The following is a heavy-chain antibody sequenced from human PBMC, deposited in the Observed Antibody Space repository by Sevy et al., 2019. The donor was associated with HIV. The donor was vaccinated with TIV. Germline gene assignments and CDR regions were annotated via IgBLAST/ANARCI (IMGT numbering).Heavy chain of an antibody. D-gene: IGHD3-16*02. V-gene: IGHV3-9*01. Sequence: GGSLRLSCAASGFTFDDYAMHWVRQAPGKGLEWVSGISWNSDNIDYADSVKGRFTISRDNAKNSLYLQMNSLRTEDTALYYCAKDIGTYDYVWGSYRFNPFDIWGQGTMVTVSS. CDR3: AKDIGTYDYVWGSYRFNPFDI. CDR1: GFTFDDYA. CDR2: ISWNSDNI. J-gene: IGHJ3*02.